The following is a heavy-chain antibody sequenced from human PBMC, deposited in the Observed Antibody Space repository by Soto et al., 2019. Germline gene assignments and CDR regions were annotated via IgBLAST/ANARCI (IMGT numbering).Heavy chain of an antibody. CDR2: IIPIFRTT. J-gene: IGHJ4*02. Sequence: QVQLVQSGAEVKKPGSSVKVSCKASGGTFSSYAISWVRQAPGQGLEWMGGIIPIFRTTKYAPKFQGRVTIAADESTSTAFMELSSLRSEDTAVYYCASEVPGDYWGQGTLVTVSS. V-gene: IGHV1-69*01. CDR1: GGTFSSYA. CDR3: ASEVPGDY.